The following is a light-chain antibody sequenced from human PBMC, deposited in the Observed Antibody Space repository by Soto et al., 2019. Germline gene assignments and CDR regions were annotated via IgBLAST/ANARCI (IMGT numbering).Light chain of an antibody. Sequence: QSALTQPASVSGSPGQSITISCTGTSSDVGAYTYVSWYQQHPGKAPKLMIYDVSNRPSGVSNRFSGSKSGNTAFLIISGLQAEDEADYSCTSYTSNSTPYVFGGGTKLTVL. CDR2: DVS. CDR1: SSDVGAYTY. V-gene: IGLV2-14*01. CDR3: TSYTSNSTPYV. J-gene: IGLJ1*01.